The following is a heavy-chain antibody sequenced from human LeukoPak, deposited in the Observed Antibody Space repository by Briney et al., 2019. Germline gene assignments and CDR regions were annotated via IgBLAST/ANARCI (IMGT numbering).Heavy chain of an antibody. CDR3: ARVALNSSPDF. D-gene: IGHD5-24*01. CDR1: GGSISSYY. J-gene: IGHJ4*02. V-gene: IGHV4-59*01. Sequence: SETLSLTCTVSGGSISSYYWSWIRQSPGKGLEWIGYIYYTGSTNYNPSLRSRVIMSVDTSKNQFSLKLSSVTAADSAVYYCARVALNSSPDFWGQGTLVTVSS. CDR2: IYYTGST.